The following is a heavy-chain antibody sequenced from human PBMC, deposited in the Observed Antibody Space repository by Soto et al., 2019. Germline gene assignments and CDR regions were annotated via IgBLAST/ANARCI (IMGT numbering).Heavy chain of an antibody. V-gene: IGHV1-69*13. J-gene: IGHJ4*02. CDR1: GGTFSSYA. CDR3: ARGSPDCSGGSCLHFDY. D-gene: IGHD2-15*01. Sequence: SVKVSCKASGGTFSSYAISWVRQAPGQGLEWMGGIIPIFGTANYAQKFQGRVTITADESTSTAYMELSSLRSEDTAVYYCARGSPDCSGGSCLHFDYWGQGTLVTVSS. CDR2: IIPIFGTA.